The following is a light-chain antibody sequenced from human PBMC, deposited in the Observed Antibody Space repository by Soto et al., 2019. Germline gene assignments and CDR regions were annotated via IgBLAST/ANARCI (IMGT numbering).Light chain of an antibody. V-gene: IGKV3D-15*01. J-gene: IGKJ1*01. CDR1: QSVSRN. CDR3: HQRQSWPRT. Sequence: EIVMTQSPATLSVSPGERATLSCMASQSVSRNLAWYQQKPGQAPRLLIYDASNRATGIPARFSGSGSGTDFTLTISDVQPEDFALYYCHQRQSWPRTFGQGTKVDIK. CDR2: DAS.